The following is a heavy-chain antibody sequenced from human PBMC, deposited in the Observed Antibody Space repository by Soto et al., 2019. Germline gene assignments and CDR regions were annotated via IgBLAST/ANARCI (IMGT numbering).Heavy chain of an antibody. CDR1: GGTFSSYA. J-gene: IGHJ6*02. Sequence: SVKVSCKASGGTFSSYAISWVRQAPGQGLEWMGGIIPILGTADYAQKFQGRVTITADESTSTAYMELSSLRSEDTAVYYCARDRLDTAMVDYYYYGMDVWGQGTTVTVSS. V-gene: IGHV1-69*13. CDR2: IIPILGTA. D-gene: IGHD5-18*01. CDR3: ARDRLDTAMVDYYYYGMDV.